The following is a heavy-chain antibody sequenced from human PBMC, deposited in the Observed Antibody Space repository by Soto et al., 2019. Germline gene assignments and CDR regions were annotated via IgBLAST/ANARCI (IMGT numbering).Heavy chain of an antibody. D-gene: IGHD3-3*01. Sequence: QVQLQESGPGLVKPSQTLSLTCTVSGGSISTGGYYWNWIRQHPGKGLEWIGYIIYSGSTYYNPSLKSRVIISEDTSKNQFSLKLSSVTAADTAVYYCARGKDFWSGYYTGSFDSWGQGTLVTVSS. CDR3: ARGKDFWSGYYTGSFDS. CDR1: GGSISTGGYY. V-gene: IGHV4-31*03. CDR2: IIYSGST. J-gene: IGHJ4*02.